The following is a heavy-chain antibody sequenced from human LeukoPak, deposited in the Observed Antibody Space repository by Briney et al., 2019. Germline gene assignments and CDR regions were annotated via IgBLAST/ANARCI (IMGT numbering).Heavy chain of an antibody. CDR3: ARAIYGGAAAARFDP. D-gene: IGHD6-13*01. Sequence: GGSLRLSCAASGFTFSSYGMSWVRQAPGKGLEWVANIKQDGSEKYYVDSVKGRFTISRDNAKNSLYLQMNSLRVEDTAVYYCARAIYGGAAAARFDPWGQGTLVTVSS. V-gene: IGHV3-7*01. CDR1: GFTFSSYG. J-gene: IGHJ5*02. CDR2: IKQDGSEK.